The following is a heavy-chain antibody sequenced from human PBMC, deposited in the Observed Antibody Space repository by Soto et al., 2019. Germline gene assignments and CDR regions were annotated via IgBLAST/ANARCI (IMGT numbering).Heavy chain of an antibody. CDR2: IDPSDSQT. Sequence: GESLKISCKGSGYSFAGYWITWVRQKPGKGLEWMGRIDPSDSQTYYSPSFRGHVTISVTKSITTVFLQWSSLRAEDTAVYYCTRDASRDSSARGWFDPWGPGTPVTVSS. CDR1: GYSFAGYW. CDR3: TRDASRDSSARGWFDP. V-gene: IGHV5-10-1*01. J-gene: IGHJ5*02. D-gene: IGHD6-13*01.